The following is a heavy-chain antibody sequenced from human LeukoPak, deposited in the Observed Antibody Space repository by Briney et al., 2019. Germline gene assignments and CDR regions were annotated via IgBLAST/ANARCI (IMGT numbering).Heavy chain of an antibody. CDR1: GGSISSYY. J-gene: IGHJ2*01. CDR3: ASSRRCSSTSCLYWYFDL. Sequence: PSGTLSLTCTVSGGSISSYYWSWIRQPAGKGLEWIGRIYTSGSTNYNPSLKSRVTMSVDTSKNQFSLKLSSVTAADTAVYYCASSRRCSSTSCLYWYFDLWGRGTLVTVSS. CDR2: IYTSGST. V-gene: IGHV4-4*07. D-gene: IGHD2-2*01.